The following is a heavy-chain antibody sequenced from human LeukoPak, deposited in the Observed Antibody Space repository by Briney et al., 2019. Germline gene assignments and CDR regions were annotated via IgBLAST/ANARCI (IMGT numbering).Heavy chain of an antibody. D-gene: IGHD3-10*01. CDR2: IYHSGST. CDR1: GGSISSGGYS. Sequence: SETLSLTCAVSGGSISSGGYSWSWIRQPPGKGLEWIGYIYHSGSTYYNPSLKSRVTISVDRSKNQFSLKLSSVTAADTAVYYCARGRITMVRGMVYFDYWGQGTLVTVSS. V-gene: IGHV4-30-2*01. J-gene: IGHJ4*02. CDR3: ARGRITMVRGMVYFDY.